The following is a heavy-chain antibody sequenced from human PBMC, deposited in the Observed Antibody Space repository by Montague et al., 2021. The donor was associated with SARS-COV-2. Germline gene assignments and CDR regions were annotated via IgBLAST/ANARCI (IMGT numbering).Heavy chain of an antibody. CDR2: IYYGGSA. CDR3: ARGFDI. J-gene: IGHJ3*02. CDR1: GGSFSGYY. Sequence: SETLSLTCAVYGGSFSGYYWSWIRQPPGKGLEWIGYIYYGGSANYNPSLKSRVTISVDTSKNQFSLKLSSVTAADTAVYYCARGFDIWGQGTMVTVSS. V-gene: IGHV4-59*01.